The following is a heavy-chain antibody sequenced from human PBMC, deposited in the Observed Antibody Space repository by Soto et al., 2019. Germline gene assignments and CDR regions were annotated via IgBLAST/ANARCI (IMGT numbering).Heavy chain of an antibody. CDR2: IYSGGST. V-gene: IGHV3-53*01. CDR1: GFTVSSNH. Sequence: GGSLRLSCAASGFTVSSNHMNWVRQAPGKGLEWVSVIYSGGSTYYADSVKGRFTISRDNSKNTLYLQMNSLRAEDTAVFYCARARGYYDSSGYSGYYFDYWGQGTLVTVPQ. J-gene: IGHJ4*02. CDR3: ARARGYYDSSGYSGYYFDY. D-gene: IGHD3-22*01.